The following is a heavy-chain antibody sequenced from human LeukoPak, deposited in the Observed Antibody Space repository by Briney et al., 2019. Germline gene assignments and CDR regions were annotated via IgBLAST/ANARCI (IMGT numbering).Heavy chain of an antibody. CDR2: IIPIFGTA. Sequence: SVKVSCKASGGTFSSYAISWVRQAPGQGLEWMGGIIPIFGTANYAQKFQGGVTITADESTSTAYMELSSLRSEDTAVYYCARVRQWLTTDAFDIWGQGTMVTVSS. CDR1: GGTFSSYA. V-gene: IGHV1-69*13. D-gene: IGHD6-19*01. CDR3: ARVRQWLTTDAFDI. J-gene: IGHJ3*02.